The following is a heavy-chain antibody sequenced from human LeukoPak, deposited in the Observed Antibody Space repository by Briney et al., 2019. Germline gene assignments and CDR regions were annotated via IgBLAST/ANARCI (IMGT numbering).Heavy chain of an antibody. V-gene: IGHV1-2*02. CDR2: INPNSGGK. CDR3: ARDPRSYGYCSSTSCPGGY. CDR1: GYTFTGYY. J-gene: IGHJ4*02. Sequence: AASVKVFCKASGYTFTGYYMHWVRQAPGQGLEWMGWINPNSGGKNYAQKFQGRVNMTRDTSISTAYMELSRLRSDDTAVYYCARDPRSYGYCSSTSCPGGYWGQGTLVTVSS. D-gene: IGHD2-2*01.